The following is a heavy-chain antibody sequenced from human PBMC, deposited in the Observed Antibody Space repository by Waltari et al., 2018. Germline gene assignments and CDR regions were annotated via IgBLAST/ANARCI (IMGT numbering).Heavy chain of an antibody. Sequence: QVQLVESGGGVVQPGGSLRLSCTASGFKFRNFAMLWVRQTPDRGLEWAAFISYDGSYKYYAAAVKGRFTISRDNSDNTLYLQMNTLYLQMNSLRAEDTGVYYCVRGYGGDVYWGQGTLVTVSS. V-gene: IGHV3-33*08. J-gene: IGHJ4*02. CDR3: VRGYGGDVY. CDR2: ISYDGSYK. CDR1: GFKFRNFA. D-gene: IGHD2-21*02.